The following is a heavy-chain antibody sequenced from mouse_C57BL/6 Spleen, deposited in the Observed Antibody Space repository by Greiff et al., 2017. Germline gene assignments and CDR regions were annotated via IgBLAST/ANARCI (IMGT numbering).Heavy chain of an antibody. V-gene: IGHV1-26*01. Sequence: EVQLQQSGPELVKPGASVKISCKASGYTFTDYYMNWVKQSHGKSLEWIGDINPNNGGTSYNQKFKGKATLTVDKSSSTAYIELRSLTSEDSAVYYCARRVFAYWGQGTLVTVSA. J-gene: IGHJ3*01. CDR3: ARRVFAY. CDR1: GYTFTDYY. CDR2: INPNNGGT.